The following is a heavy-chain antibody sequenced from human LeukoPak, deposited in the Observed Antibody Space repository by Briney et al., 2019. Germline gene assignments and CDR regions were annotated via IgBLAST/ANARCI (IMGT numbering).Heavy chain of an antibody. CDR2: ISSSGSTI. V-gene: IGHV3-48*03. CDR1: GFTFSSYE. Sequence: GGSLRLSCAASGFTFSSYEMNWVRQAPGKGLEWVSYISSSGSTIYYADSVKGRFTISRDNAKNSLYLQMNSLRAEDMAVYYCAELGTTMIGGVWGKGTTVTISS. CDR3: AELGTTMIGGV. J-gene: IGHJ6*04. D-gene: IGHD3-10*02.